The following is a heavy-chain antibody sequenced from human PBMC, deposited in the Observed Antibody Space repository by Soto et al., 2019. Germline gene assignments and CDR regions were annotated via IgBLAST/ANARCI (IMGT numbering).Heavy chain of an antibody. Sequence: QVQLVESGGGLVRPGGSLRLSCEASVFTFRDYYMTWFRQAPGKGLEWLSYIDSSTKYTNYADSVKGRFTISRDNAKNSLYLQMNSLRADDTAVYYCAREYYYTMDVWGQGTMVTVSS. CDR1: VFTFRDYY. CDR2: IDSSTKYT. J-gene: IGHJ6*02. CDR3: AREYYYTMDV. V-gene: IGHV3-11*05.